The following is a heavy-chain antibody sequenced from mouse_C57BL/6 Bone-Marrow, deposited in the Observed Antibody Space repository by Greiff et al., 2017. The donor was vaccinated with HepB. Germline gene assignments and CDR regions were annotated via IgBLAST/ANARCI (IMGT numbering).Heavy chain of an antibody. J-gene: IGHJ4*01. CDR1: GFTFTDYY. D-gene: IGHD1-1*01. CDR3: ARSPFITTVVAPYYYAMDY. V-gene: IGHV7-3*01. Sequence: EVKVEESGGGLVQPGGSLSLSCAASGFTFTDYYMSWVRQPPGKALEWLGFIRNKANGYTTEYSASVKGRFTISRDNSQSILYLQMNALRAEDSATYYCARSPFITTVVAPYYYAMDYWGQGTSVTVSS. CDR2: IRNKANGYTT.